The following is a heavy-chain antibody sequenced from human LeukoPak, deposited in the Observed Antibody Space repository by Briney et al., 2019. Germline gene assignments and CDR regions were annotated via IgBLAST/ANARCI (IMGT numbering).Heavy chain of an antibody. V-gene: IGHV2-5*02. J-gene: IGHJ4*02. Sequence: SGPTLLKPTPTLTLTGTFSGFSLTSHGVGVGWIRQPPGKALEGLALIYWDDEKRYSPSLRTRLTITKDTSRRQVVLTLSNMDPVDTGTYYCAHLYFYNSVGYSRAFDYWGQGTLVTVSS. CDR1: GFSLTSHGVG. D-gene: IGHD3-22*01. CDR3: AHLYFYNSVGYSRAFDY. CDR2: IYWDDEK.